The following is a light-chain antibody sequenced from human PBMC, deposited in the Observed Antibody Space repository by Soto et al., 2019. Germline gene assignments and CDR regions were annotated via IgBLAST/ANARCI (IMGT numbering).Light chain of an antibody. CDR3: QQNNNWPPTYT. J-gene: IGKJ2*01. CDR1: QSVSSN. V-gene: IGKV3-15*01. CDR2: DAS. Sequence: EIVMTQSPATLSVSPGERATLSCRASQSVSSNLVWYQQKPGQAPRLLIYDASTRATGVPARFSGSGSGTEFTLTISSLQSEDFAVYYCQQNNNWPPTYTFGQGTKLEIK.